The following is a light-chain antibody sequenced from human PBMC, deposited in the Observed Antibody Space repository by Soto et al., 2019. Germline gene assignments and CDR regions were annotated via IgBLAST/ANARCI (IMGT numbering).Light chain of an antibody. CDR2: DTG. J-gene: IGLJ1*01. V-gene: IGLV7-43*01. CDR3: LLSYGGTYV. Sequence: QAVVTQEPSLTVSPGGTVTLTCASSTGPVTRGYYPNWFQQKPGQAPLALIYDTGIKHSWTPGRFSGSLLGGKAVLTLSGAQPEDEAEYYCLLSYGGTYVFGPGTKLTVL. CDR1: TGPVTRGYY.